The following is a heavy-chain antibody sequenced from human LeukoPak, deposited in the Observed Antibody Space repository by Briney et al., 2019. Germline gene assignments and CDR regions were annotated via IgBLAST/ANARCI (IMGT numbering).Heavy chain of an antibody. D-gene: IGHD2-15*01. CDR2: ISSSSSYI. CDR3: ARDSTSGGAYYFDY. V-gene: IGHV3-21*01. J-gene: IGHJ4*02. CDR1: GFTFSSYS. Sequence: GGSLRLSCAASGFTFSSYSMNWVRQAPGKGLEWVSSISSSSSYIYYADSVKGRLTISRDNAKNSLYLQMNSLRAEDTAVYYCARDSTSGGAYYFDYWGQGTLVTVSS.